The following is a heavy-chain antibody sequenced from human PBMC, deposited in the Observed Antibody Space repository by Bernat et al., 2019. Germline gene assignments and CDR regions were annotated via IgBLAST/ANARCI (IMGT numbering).Heavy chain of an antibody. CDR2: INHSGST. J-gene: IGHJ4*02. CDR3: ARGGSNKSGPGHYFDY. V-gene: IGHV4-34*01. CDR1: GGSFSGYY. D-gene: IGHD1/OR15-1a*01. Sequence: QVQLQQWGAGLLKPSETLSLTCAVYGGSFSGYYWSWIRQPPGKGLEWIGEINHSGSTNSNPSLTSRVTISVDTSKNQFSRKLSSVTAADTAVYYCARGGSNKSGPGHYFDYWGQGTLVTVSS.